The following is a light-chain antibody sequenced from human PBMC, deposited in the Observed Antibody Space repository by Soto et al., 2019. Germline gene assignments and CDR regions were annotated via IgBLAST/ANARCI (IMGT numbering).Light chain of an antibody. J-gene: IGKJ3*01. CDR2: EAS. V-gene: IGKV1-5*03. CDR3: QQYNIYPFT. Sequence: DIQMTQSPSTLSASVGDRVTITCRSSQSIGKWLAWYQHKPGKAPKLLIHEASNLLSGVPSRFSGTVSGTEFTLTISSLQPDDFATFYCQQYNIYPFTFGPGTKVDIK. CDR1: QSIGKW.